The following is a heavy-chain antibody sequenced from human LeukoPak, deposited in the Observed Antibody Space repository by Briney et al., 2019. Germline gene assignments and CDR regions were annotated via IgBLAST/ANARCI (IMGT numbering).Heavy chain of an antibody. CDR3: ASGLISYGDYGEFDY. CDR2: IYYSGST. J-gene: IGHJ4*02. D-gene: IGHD4-17*01. Sequence: VKPSETLSLTCTVSGGSISSYYWSWIRQPPGKGLEWIGYIYYSGSTNYNPSLKSRVTISVDTSKNQFPLKLSSVTAADTAVYYCASGLISYGDYGEFDYWGQGTLVTVSS. V-gene: IGHV4-59*01. CDR1: GGSISSYY.